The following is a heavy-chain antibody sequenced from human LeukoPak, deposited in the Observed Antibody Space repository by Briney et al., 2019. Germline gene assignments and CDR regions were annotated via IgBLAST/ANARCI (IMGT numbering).Heavy chain of an antibody. V-gene: IGHV3-48*04. J-gene: IGHJ3*02. CDR2: ISSSGSTI. CDR1: GFFFSTHG. Sequence: GGTLRLSCAASGFFFSTHGMNWVRQAPGKGLEWVSYISSSGSTIYYADSVKGRFTISRDNAKNSLYLQMNSLRAEDTAVYYCARSPPGKDAFDIWGQGTMVTVSS. CDR3: ARSPPGKDAFDI. D-gene: IGHD4-23*01.